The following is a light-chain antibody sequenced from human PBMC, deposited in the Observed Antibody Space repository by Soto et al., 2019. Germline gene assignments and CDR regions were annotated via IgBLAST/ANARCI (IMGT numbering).Light chain of an antibody. CDR2: DVS. Sequence: QSALTQPASVSGSPGQSITLSCTGTSSDVGGYNYVSWYQQHPGTAPKLMIYDVSNRPSGVSNRFSGSKSGNTASLTISGLQAEDEADYYCSSYTSSSTLEVFGGGTQLTVL. V-gene: IGLV2-14*01. CDR1: SSDVGGYNY. J-gene: IGLJ2*01. CDR3: SSYTSSSTLEV.